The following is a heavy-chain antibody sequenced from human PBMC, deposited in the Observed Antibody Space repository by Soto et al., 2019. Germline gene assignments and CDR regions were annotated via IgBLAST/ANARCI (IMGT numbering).Heavy chain of an antibody. Sequence: SETLSLTCAVYGGSFSGYYWSWIRQPPGKGLEWIGEINHSGSTNYNPSLKSRVTISVDTSKNQFSLKLSSVTAADTAVYYCARGRVIVAWFDYWGQGTLVTVSS. D-gene: IGHD3-22*01. CDR3: ARGRVIVAWFDY. V-gene: IGHV4-34*01. J-gene: IGHJ4*02. CDR2: INHSGST. CDR1: GGSFSGYY.